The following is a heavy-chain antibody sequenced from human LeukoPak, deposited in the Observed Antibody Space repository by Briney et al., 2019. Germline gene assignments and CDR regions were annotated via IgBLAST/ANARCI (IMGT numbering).Heavy chain of an antibody. D-gene: IGHD2-15*01. J-gene: IGHJ4*02. CDR2: ISSSSSTI. CDR3: ARDRCSGGSCPRVLSYFDY. CDR1: GFTFSSYE. V-gene: IGHV3-48*03. Sequence: TGGSLRLSCAASGFTFSSYEMNWVRQAPGKGLEWVSYISSSSSTIYYADSVKGRFTISRDNAKNSLYLQMNSLRAEDTAVYYCARDRCSGGSCPRVLSYFDYWGQGTLVTVSS.